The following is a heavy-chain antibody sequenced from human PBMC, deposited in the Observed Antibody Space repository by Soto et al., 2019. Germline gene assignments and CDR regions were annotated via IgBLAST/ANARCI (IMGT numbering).Heavy chain of an antibody. CDR3: AGTTGWEVLRPSVFDI. CDR1: GYTFTSYG. D-gene: IGHD1-26*01. CDR2: ISAYNGNT. Sequence: GASVKVSCKASGYTFTSYGISWVRQAPGQGLEWMGWISAYNGNTNYAQKLQGRVTMTTDTSTSTAYMELRSLRSDDTAVCYCAGTTGWEVLRPSVFDIWGQGTMVTVSS. J-gene: IGHJ3*02. V-gene: IGHV1-18*01.